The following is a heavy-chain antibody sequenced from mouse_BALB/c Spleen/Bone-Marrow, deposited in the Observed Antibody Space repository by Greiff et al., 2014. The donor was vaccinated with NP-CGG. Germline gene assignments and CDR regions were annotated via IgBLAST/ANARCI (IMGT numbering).Heavy chain of an antibody. D-gene: IGHD2-4*01. V-gene: IGHV1-7*01. J-gene: IGHJ4*01. CDR3: GRDYDYDYSYAMDY. CDR2: INPNTGYT. Sequence: VKLMESGAELAKPGASVKMSCKASGYTFTTYWMHWVKQRPGQGLEWIGCINPNTGYTEYNRKFKDKATLTADKSSSTAYMQLSSLTSEDSAVYYCGRDYDYDYSYAMDYWGQGTSVTVSS. CDR1: GYTFTTYW.